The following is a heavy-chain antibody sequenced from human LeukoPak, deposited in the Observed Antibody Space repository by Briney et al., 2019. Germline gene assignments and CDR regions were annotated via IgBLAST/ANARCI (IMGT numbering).Heavy chain of an antibody. D-gene: IGHD2-2*03. V-gene: IGHV3-30-3*01. CDR2: ISYDGSNK. CDR3: ARDLDRGGAFDI. J-gene: IGHJ3*02. CDR1: GFTFSSYA. Sequence: PGGSLRLSCAASGFTFSSYAMHWVRQAPGKGLEWVAVISYDGSNKYYADSVKGRFTISRDNSKNTLYLQMNSLRAEDTAVYYCARDLDRGGAFDIWGQGTMVTVSS.